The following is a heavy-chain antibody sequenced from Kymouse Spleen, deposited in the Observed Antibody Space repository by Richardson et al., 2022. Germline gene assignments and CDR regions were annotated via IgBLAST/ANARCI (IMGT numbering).Heavy chain of an antibody. CDR1: GGSISSYY. V-gene: IGHV4-59*01. J-gene: IGHJ4*02. CDR2: IYYSGST. D-gene: IGHD1-7*01. Sequence: QVQLQESGPGLVKPSETLSLTCTVSGGSISSYYWSWIRQPPGKGLEWIGYIYYSGSTNYNPSLKSRVTISVDTSKNQFSLKLSSVTAADTAVYYCARGGTGTTFDYWGQGTLVTVSS. CDR3: ARGGTGTTFDY.